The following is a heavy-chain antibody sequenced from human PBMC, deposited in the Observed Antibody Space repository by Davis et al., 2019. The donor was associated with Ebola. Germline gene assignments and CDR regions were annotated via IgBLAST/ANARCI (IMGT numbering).Heavy chain of an antibody. J-gene: IGHJ4*02. CDR2: IKTDGSMT. Sequence: HTGGSLRLSFAASGFTFSNFWMHWVRQAPGKGLVWFSRIKTDGSMTGYGDSVQGRFTISRDNAKNTLYLQMNDLRAEDTAVYYCAREGKIFGCDYWGQGALVTVSA. V-gene: IGHV3-74*01. CDR1: GFTFSNFW. CDR3: AREGKIFGCDY. D-gene: IGHD3-3*01.